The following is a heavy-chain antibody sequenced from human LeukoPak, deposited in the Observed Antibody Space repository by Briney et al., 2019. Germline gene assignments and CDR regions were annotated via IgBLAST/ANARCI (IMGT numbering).Heavy chain of an antibody. CDR1: GYTFTGYY. CDR3: ARAAMTVVVTDFDY. D-gene: IGHD3-22*01. J-gene: IGHJ4*02. CDR2: INPNSGGT. V-gene: IGHV1-2*02. Sequence: ASVKVSCKASGYTFTGYYMHWVRQALGQGLEWMGWINPNSGGTNYAQKFQGRVTMTRDTSISTAYMELSRLRSDDTAVYYCARAAMTVVVTDFDYWGQGTLVTVSS.